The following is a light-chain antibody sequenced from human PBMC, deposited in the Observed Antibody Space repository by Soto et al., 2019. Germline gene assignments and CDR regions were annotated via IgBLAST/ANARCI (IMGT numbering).Light chain of an antibody. Sequence: DIQMTQSPSSLSASVGDRVTITCRARQSISVYLNWYQQRPGKAPKLLIYAASKLQSGVPSRFSGSGSGTDFTLTISSLLPEDFATYYGQQCYSALPTFGQGTKLDIK. CDR2: AAS. V-gene: IGKV1-39*01. J-gene: IGKJ2*01. CDR1: QSISVY. CDR3: QQCYSALPT.